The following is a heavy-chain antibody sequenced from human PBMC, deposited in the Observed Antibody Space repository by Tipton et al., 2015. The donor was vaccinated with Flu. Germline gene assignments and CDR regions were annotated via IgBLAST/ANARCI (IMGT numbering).Heavy chain of an antibody. CDR1: DYTFTSYG. CDR3: ARGPRFPGFLEYFQH. V-gene: IGHV1-18*04. CDR2: ISAYNGNT. D-gene: IGHD3-16*01. J-gene: IGHJ1*01. Sequence: QSGPEVKKPGASVKVSCKASDYTFTSYGISWVRQAPGQGLEWMGWISAYNGNTNYAQKLQGRVTMTTDTSTSTAYMELSRLRSDDTAVYYCARGPRFPGFLEYFQHWGQGTLVTVSS.